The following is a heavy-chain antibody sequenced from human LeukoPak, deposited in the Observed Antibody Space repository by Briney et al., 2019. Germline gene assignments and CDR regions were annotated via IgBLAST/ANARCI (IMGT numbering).Heavy chain of an antibody. CDR2: ISSSSSTI. J-gene: IGHJ4*02. D-gene: IGHD1-26*01. CDR1: GFTFSSYS. V-gene: IGHV3-48*04. CDR3: ARDRGGSYFAIDY. Sequence: GGSLRLSCAASGFTFSSYSMNWVRQAPGKGLEWVSFISSSSSTIYYADSVKGRFTISRDNAKNSLYLQMNSLRAEDTAVYYCARDRGGSYFAIDYWGQGTLVTVSS.